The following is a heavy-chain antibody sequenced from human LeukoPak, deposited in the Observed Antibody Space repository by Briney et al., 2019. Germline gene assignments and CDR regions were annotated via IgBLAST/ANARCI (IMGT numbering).Heavy chain of an antibody. Sequence: GGSLRLSCAASGFTSSSYEMNWVRQAPGKGLEWVSYISSSGSTIYYADSVKGRFTISRDNAKNSLYLQMNSLRAEDTAVYYCAREKPRSCAIDYWGQGTLVTVSS. CDR2: ISSSGSTI. J-gene: IGHJ4*02. V-gene: IGHV3-48*03. CDR1: GFTSSSYE. D-gene: IGHD1-26*01. CDR3: AREKPRSCAIDY.